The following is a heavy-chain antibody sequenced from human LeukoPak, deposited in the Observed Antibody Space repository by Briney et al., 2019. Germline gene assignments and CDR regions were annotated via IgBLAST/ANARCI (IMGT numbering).Heavy chain of an antibody. Sequence: GASLKVSCKPSGYTFTSYDINWVRQATGQGLEWMGWMNPNSGNTGYAQKFQGRVTMTRNTSISTAYMELSSLRSEDTAVYYCVEVGFGDAFDIWGQGTMVTVSS. CDR3: VEVGFGDAFDI. V-gene: IGHV1-8*01. CDR2: MNPNSGNT. J-gene: IGHJ3*02. D-gene: IGHD3-16*01. CDR1: GYTFTSYD.